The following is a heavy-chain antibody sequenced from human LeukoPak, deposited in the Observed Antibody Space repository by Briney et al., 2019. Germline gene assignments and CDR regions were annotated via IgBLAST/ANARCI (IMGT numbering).Heavy chain of an antibody. CDR3: ARLASSSWPLYYYYGMDV. CDR1: GYTFTMYD. CDR2: MNPNNGNT. Sequence: ASVTVSFKASGYTFTMYDINWVRQAGGQGGEGMGWMNPNNGNTGYTQKFQGRVTMTRRTSISPAYMELSSLRSEDTAVYYCARLASSSWPLYYYYGMDVWGQGTTVTVSS. J-gene: IGHJ6*02. V-gene: IGHV1-8*01. D-gene: IGHD6-13*01.